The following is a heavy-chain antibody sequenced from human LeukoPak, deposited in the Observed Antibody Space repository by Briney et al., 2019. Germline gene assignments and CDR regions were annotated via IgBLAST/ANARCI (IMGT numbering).Heavy chain of an antibody. D-gene: IGHD1-26*01. Sequence: GGSLRLSCAASGFTFSDYYMSWVRQAPGKGLEWVSVIYSGGSTYYADSVKGRFTISRDNSKNTLYLQMNSLRAEDTAVYYCARGGVGVTGYFQNWGQGTLVTVSS. CDR1: GFTFSDYY. CDR3: ARGGVGVTGYFQN. CDR2: IYSGGST. J-gene: IGHJ1*01. V-gene: IGHV3-53*01.